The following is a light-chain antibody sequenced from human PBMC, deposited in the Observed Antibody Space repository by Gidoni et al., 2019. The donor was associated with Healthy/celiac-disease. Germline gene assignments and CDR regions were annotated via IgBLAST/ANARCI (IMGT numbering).Light chain of an antibody. J-gene: IGKJ4*01. V-gene: IGKV3-11*01. CDR2: DAS. CDR3: QQRSNWPPGFT. Sequence: EIVLTQSPATLSLSPGERATLSCRASQSVSSYLAWYQQKPGQAPRLLIYDASNRATGIPARLSGSGSGTDFTLTISSLEPEDFAVYYCQQRSNWPPGFTFGGGTKVEIK. CDR1: QSVSSY.